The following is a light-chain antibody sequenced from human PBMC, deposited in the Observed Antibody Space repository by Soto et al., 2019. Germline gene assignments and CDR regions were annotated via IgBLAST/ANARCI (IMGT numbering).Light chain of an antibody. Sequence: QSALTQPASVSGSPGQSITISCTGTSSDVGGYNYVSWYQQHPGKAPKLMIYDVRNRPSGVSNRFSGSKSGNTASLTISGLQAEDEADYYCSSYTNSNTRHVVFGGGTKLTVL. J-gene: IGLJ2*01. CDR3: SSYTNSNTRHVV. CDR2: DVR. CDR1: SSDVGGYNY. V-gene: IGLV2-14*01.